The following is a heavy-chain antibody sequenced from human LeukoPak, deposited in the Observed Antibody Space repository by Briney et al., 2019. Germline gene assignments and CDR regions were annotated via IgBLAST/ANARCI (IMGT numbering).Heavy chain of an antibody. Sequence: PSETLSLTCTVSGGSVYTSDYYWGWVRQPPGKGPEWIGDIFYTGKTNYNPSLKSRVPISIDTSKNQFSLELTSVTAADTAVYYCARVFDSWGQGTLVTVSS. J-gene: IGHJ4*02. CDR3: ARVFDS. CDR1: GGSVYTSDYY. CDR2: IFYTGKT. V-gene: IGHV4-39*07.